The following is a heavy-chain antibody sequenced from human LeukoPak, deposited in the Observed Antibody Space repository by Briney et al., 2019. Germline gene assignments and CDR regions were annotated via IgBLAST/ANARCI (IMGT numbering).Heavy chain of an antibody. J-gene: IGHJ3*02. CDR2: IKSKTDGETI. CDR1: GLTFTNAW. V-gene: IGHV3-15*01. CDR3: ITDPGEWEPI. Sequence: KPGGSLRLSCATSGLTFTNAWMSWVRQAPGKGLEWVGRIKSKTDGETIDYAAPVKGRFTISRDDSKNTLYLQMNRLKTEDTAVYYCITDPGEWEPIWGQGTMVTVSS. D-gene: IGHD1-26*01.